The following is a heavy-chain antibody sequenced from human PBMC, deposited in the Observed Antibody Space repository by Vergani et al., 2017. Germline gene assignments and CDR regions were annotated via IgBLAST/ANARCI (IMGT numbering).Heavy chain of an antibody. D-gene: IGHD2-2*01. J-gene: IGHJ4*02. CDR1: GFTFSTYA. Sequence: EVQLVESGGGLVQPGGSLRLSCSASGFTFSTYAMHWVRQAPGKGLEYVSVISNNGGSTYYADSVKGRFTISRDNSKNTLYLQMSSLRAEDTAVYYCARDGTYCSGTSCYDYWGQGTLVTVSS. CDR3: ARDGTYCSGTSCYDY. V-gene: IGHV3-64D*06. CDR2: ISNNGGST.